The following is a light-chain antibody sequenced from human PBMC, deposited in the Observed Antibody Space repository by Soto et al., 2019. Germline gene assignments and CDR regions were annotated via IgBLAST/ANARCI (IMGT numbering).Light chain of an antibody. J-gene: IGKJ4*01. CDR2: DAS. Sequence: MSVSAATLSISERESTTLSCRASQSVSWYLACYQQKPGQTPRLLIYDASNRAAGSPARFSGSGSGTDVTLTIISIEAEDFVVYYCQQRSNLPLTFGGGAKVDIK. V-gene: IGKV3-11*01. CDR3: QQRSNLPLT. CDR1: QSVSWY.